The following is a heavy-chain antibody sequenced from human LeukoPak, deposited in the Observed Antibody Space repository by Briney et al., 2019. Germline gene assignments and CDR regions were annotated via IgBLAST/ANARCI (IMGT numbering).Heavy chain of an antibody. J-gene: IGHJ4*02. CDR1: GYTFTGYN. D-gene: IGHD5-24*01. CDR2: INPKSGGR. Sequence: GASVKVSCKASGYTFTGYNIHWVRQAPGQGLEWMGWINPKSGGRNSAQKFQGRVAITWDTSITTAYMDLSRLTSDDTAVYYCARDRYGDGFAHLDYWGQGALVTVSS. CDR3: ARDRYGDGFAHLDY. V-gene: IGHV1-2*02.